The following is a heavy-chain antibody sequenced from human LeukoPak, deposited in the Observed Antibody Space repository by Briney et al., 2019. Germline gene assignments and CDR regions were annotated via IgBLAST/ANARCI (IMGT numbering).Heavy chain of an antibody. V-gene: IGHV4-38-2*02. Sequence: SETLSLTCTVSGYSISSGYYWGWIRQPPGKGLEWIGSIYHSGSTYYNPSLKSRVAISVDTSKNQFSLKLSSVTAADTAVYHCARVSTAMVYYYMDVWGKGTTVTISS. CDR1: GYSISSGYY. CDR3: ARVSTAMVYYYMDV. J-gene: IGHJ6*03. D-gene: IGHD5-18*01. CDR2: IYHSGST.